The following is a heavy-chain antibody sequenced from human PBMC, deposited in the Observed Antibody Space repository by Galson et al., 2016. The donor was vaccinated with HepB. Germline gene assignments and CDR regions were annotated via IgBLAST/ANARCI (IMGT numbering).Heavy chain of an antibody. V-gene: IGHV3-23*01. J-gene: IGHJ5*02. D-gene: IGHD6-19*01. CDR1: GLTFTNAW. CDR3: AKCSVYSTGWCNSLDP. Sequence: SLRLSCAASGLTFTNAWMSWVRQVPGKGLEWVSSIRAGGGDTYYQDSVKGRFTTSRDMSKNTLYLQMGSLRAEDTAVYYCAKCSVYSTGWCNSLDPWGQGTLVIVSS. CDR2: IRAGGGDT.